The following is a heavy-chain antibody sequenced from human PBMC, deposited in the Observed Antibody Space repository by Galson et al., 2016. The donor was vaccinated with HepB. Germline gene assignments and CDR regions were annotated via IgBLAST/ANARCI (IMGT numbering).Heavy chain of an antibody. CDR3: ARGIAKMYWFDP. CDR1: GHTFSSYY. D-gene: IGHD1-26*01. Sequence: SVTVSCKASGHTFSSYYMHWVRQAPGQGLEWMGIINPNGSSASYAQQFQGRVTMTRDTSTSKLYMELSSLRPEDTAVYYCARGIAKMYWFDPWGQGTLVTVSS. V-gene: IGHV1-46*01. J-gene: IGHJ5*02. CDR2: INPNGSSA.